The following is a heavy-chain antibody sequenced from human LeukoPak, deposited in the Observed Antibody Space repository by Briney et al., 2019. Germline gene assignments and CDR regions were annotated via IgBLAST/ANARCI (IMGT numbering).Heavy chain of an antibody. CDR1: GYTFTSYA. D-gene: IGHD6-19*01. CDR3: ARDALGWYGVPYYFDY. CDR2: INTNTGNP. J-gene: IGHJ4*02. V-gene: IGHV7-4-1*02. Sequence: ASVKFSCKASGYTFTSYAMNWVRQAPGQGLEWMGWINTNTGNPTYAQGFTGRFVFSLDTSVSTAYLQISSLKAEDTAVYYCARDALGWYGVPYYFDYWGQGTLVTVSS.